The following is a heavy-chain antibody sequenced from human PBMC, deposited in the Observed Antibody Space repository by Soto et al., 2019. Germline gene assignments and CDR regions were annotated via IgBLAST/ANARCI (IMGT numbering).Heavy chain of an antibody. D-gene: IGHD3-3*01. J-gene: IGHJ6*02. CDR3: ALYDFWSGYYSSYYGMDV. CDR2: IDPSDSYT. CDR1: GYSFTSYW. Sequence: GESLKISCKGSGYSFTSYWIGWVRQMPGKGLEWMGRIDPSDSYTNYSPSFQGHVTISADKSISTAYLQWSSLKASDTAMYYCALYDFWSGYYSSYYGMDVWGQGTTVTVSS. V-gene: IGHV5-10-1*01.